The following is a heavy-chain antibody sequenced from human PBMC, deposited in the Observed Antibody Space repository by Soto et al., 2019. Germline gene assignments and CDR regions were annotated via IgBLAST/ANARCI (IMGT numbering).Heavy chain of an antibody. Sequence: ASVKVSCKASGGTFSSYAISWVRQAPGQGLEWMGGIIPIFGTANYAQKFQGRVTITADESTSTAYMELSSLRSEDTAVYYCARVKPPSRQLATRSDYYYGMDVWGQGTTVTVYS. D-gene: IGHD6-6*01. CDR3: ARVKPPSRQLATRSDYYYGMDV. J-gene: IGHJ6*02. CDR2: IIPIFGTA. V-gene: IGHV1-69*13. CDR1: GGTFSSYA.